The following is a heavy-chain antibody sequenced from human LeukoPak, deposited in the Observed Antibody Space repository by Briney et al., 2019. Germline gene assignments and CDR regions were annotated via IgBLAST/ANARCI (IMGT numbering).Heavy chain of an antibody. CDR3: ARGRGYCSGGSCYYFDY. V-gene: IGHV5-51*01. J-gene: IGHJ4*02. CDR2: IYPGDSDT. D-gene: IGHD2-15*01. CDR1: GYSFTSYW. Sequence: GESLKISGKGSGYSFTSYWIGWVRKMPGKGLEWMGIIYPGDSDTRYSPSFQGQVTISADKSISTAYLQWSSLKASDTAMYYCARGRGYCSGGSCYYFDYWGQGTLVTVSS.